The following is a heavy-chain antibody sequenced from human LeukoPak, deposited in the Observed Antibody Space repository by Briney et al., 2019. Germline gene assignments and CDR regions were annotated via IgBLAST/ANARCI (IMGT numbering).Heavy chain of an antibody. CDR1: GGSISSSSYY. V-gene: IGHV4-39*07. CDR2: IYYSGST. CDR3: ARATSSYFYYMDV. J-gene: IGHJ6*03. D-gene: IGHD5-12*01. Sequence: SETLSLTCTVSGGSISSSSYYWGWIRQPPGKGLEWIGSIYYSGSTYYNPSLKSRVTISVDTSKNQFSLKLSSVTAADTAVYYCARATSSYFYYMDVWGKGTTVTISS.